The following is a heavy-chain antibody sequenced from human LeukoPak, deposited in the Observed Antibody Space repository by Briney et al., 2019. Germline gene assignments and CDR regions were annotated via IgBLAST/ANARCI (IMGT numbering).Heavy chain of an antibody. D-gene: IGHD6-13*01. V-gene: IGHV1-18*04. J-gene: IGHJ4*02. Sequence: ASVKVSCKASGYTLTSYGIRWVRLAPGQGLERMGWISAYNDNTYFAQKLQDRVTMTTDTSTNTAYMELRSLRSDDTAVYYCARDQNVGQLVQKFWGQGTLVTVSS. CDR2: ISAYNDNT. CDR3: ARDQNVGQLVQKF. CDR1: GYTLTSYG.